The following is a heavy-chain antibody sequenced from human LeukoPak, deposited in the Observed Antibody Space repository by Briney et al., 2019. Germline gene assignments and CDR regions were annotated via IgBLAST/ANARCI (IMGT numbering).Heavy chain of an antibody. CDR3: AKDYSRVGMDV. CDR2: ISYDGSNK. V-gene: IGHV3-30*18. D-gene: IGHD2-21*01. Sequence: GRSLRLSCAASGFTSSSYGMHWVRQAPGKGLEWVAVISYDGSNKYYADSVKGRFTISRDNSKNTLYLQMNSLRAEDTAVYYCAKDYSRVGMDVWGQGTTVTVSS. CDR1: GFTSSSYG. J-gene: IGHJ6*02.